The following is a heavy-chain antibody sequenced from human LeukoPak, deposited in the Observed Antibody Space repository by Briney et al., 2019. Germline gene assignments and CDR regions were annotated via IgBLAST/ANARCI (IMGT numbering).Heavy chain of an antibody. V-gene: IGHV3-48*03. D-gene: IGHD2-15*01. J-gene: IGHJ4*02. CDR3: ARDIRYCSGGSCYLFDY. CDR2: ISSSGSTK. CDR1: GFTFSSYE. Sequence: GGSLRLSCAASGFTFSSYEMNWVRQAPGKGLEWVSYISSSGSTKYYADSVKGRFTISRDNAKNSLYLQMNSLRAEDTAVYYCARDIRYCSGGSCYLFDYWGQGTLVTVSS.